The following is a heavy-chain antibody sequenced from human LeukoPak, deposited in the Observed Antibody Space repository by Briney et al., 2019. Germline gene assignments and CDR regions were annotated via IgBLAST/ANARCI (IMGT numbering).Heavy chain of an antibody. V-gene: IGHV1-69*13. CDR3: APYYYDSSGYYQRSDY. CDR2: IIPIFGTA. CDR1: GGTFSSYA. D-gene: IGHD3-22*01. Sequence: SVKVSCKASGGTFSSYAISWVRQAPGQGLEWMGGIIPIFGTANYARKFQGRVTITADESTSTAYMELSSLRSEDTAVYYCAPYYYDSSGYYQRSDYWGQGTLVTVSS. J-gene: IGHJ4*02.